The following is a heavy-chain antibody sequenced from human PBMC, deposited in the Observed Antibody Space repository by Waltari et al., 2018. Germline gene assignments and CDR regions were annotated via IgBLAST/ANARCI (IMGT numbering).Heavy chain of an antibody. Sequence: QLQVQESGSALVKPSQTLSLTCAVSGDSISSGPYAWSWIRQPPGKGLEWIGYISHSGNLYYNPSLKSRVTMSVDRSKKQFSLKLSSVTAADTAVYYCAVSGSYPGSDYWGQGTLVTVSS. CDR1: GDSISSGPYA. CDR3: AVSGSYPGSDY. J-gene: IGHJ4*02. CDR2: ISHSGNL. D-gene: IGHD1-26*01. V-gene: IGHV4-30-2*01.